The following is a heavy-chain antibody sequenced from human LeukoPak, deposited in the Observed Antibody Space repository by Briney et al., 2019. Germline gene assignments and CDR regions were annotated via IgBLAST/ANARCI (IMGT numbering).Heavy chain of an antibody. Sequence: GGSLRLSCSVSGFTFSTYVMHWVRQAPGKGLEYVSAISSNGDNTYYADSVKGRFTISRDNSKNTLYLQMSSLRPDDTAMYFCVRGTGYWGQGTLVTVSS. V-gene: IGHV3-64D*06. CDR2: ISSNGDNT. J-gene: IGHJ4*02. CDR3: VRGTGY. CDR1: GFTFSTYV.